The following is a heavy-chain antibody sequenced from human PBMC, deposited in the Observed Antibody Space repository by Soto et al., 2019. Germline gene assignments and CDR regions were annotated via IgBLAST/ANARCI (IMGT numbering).Heavy chain of an antibody. CDR2: IRGSGGGST. CDR1: VFTFSSYA. Sequence: EVQLLESGGGLVQAGGALRLSCAASVFTFSSYAMSWVRQAQGKGLEWVSGIRGSGGGSTYYADSLKGRFTISRDNSKNTLYLQMNSLRAEDTAVYYCAKGGGHYGSGSYPFWYWSQGTLVTVSS. D-gene: IGHD3-10*01. CDR3: AKGGGHYGSGSYPFWY. J-gene: IGHJ4*02. V-gene: IGHV3-23*01.